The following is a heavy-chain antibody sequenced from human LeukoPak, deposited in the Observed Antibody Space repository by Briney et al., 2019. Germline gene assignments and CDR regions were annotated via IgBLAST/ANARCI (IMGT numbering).Heavy chain of an antibody. CDR3: ARVRGVYYYDSSWLDY. D-gene: IGHD3-22*01. CDR2: IYYSGST. CDR1: GGSISSGGYY. Sequence: PSQTLSLTCTVSGGSISSGGYYWSWIRQHPGTGLEWIGYIYYSGSTYYNPSLKSRVTISVDTSKNQFSLKLSSVTAADTAVYYCARVRGVYYYDSSWLDYWGQGTLVTVSS. J-gene: IGHJ4*02. V-gene: IGHV4-31*03.